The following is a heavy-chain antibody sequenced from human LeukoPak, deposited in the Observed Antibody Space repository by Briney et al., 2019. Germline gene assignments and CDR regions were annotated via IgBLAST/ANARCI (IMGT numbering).Heavy chain of an antibody. V-gene: IGHV1-69*05. CDR2: LIPMFRTP. Sequence: EASVKVSCKASGGTFSSYAISWVRQAPGQGLEWMGGLIPMFRTPNYAQKFLGRVTITTDESTSTAYMELTSLGADDTAVYYCARDSTGTTWQLDYWGQGTLVTVSS. J-gene: IGHJ4*02. CDR1: GGTFSSYA. CDR3: ARDSTGTTWQLDY. D-gene: IGHD1-1*01.